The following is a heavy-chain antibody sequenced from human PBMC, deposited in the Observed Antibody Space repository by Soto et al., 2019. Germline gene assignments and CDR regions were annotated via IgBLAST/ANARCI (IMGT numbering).Heavy chain of an antibody. CDR2: MNPNSGNT. CDR3: ARDSGWGVAGRNDRGY. J-gene: IGHJ4*02. D-gene: IGHD6-19*01. CDR1: GYTFTSYD. V-gene: IGHV1-8*01. Sequence: QVQLVQSGAEVKKPGASVKVSCKASGYTFTSYDINWVRQATGQGLEWMGWMNPNSGNTGYAQKFQGRVTMTGNTSISTAYMELSSLGSDDTAVYYCARDSGWGVAGRNDRGYWGQGTLVTVSS.